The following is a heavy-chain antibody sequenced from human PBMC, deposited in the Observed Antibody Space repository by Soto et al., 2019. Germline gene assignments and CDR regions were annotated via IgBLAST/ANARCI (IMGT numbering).Heavy chain of an antibody. CDR2: IKQDGSEK. J-gene: IGHJ4*02. Sequence: GGSLRLSCAASGFTFNNYWMSWVRQAPGKGLEWVANIKQDGSEKYYVDSVKGRFTISRDNAKNSLYLQMNSLRAEDTAVYYCATIRLSQLYCSGGTCPFDYWGQGTLVTVSS. V-gene: IGHV3-7*01. CDR3: ATIRLSQLYCSGGTCPFDY. CDR1: GFTFNNYW. D-gene: IGHD2-15*01.